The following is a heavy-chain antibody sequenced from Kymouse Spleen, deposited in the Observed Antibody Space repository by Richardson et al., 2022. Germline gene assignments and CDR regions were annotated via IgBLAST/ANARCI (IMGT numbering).Heavy chain of an antibody. CDR2: IWYDGSNK. D-gene: IGHD6-13*01. CDR1: GFTFSSYG. V-gene: IGHV3-33*01. Sequence: QVQLVESGGGVVQPGRSLRLSCAASGFTFSSYGMHWVRQAPGKGLEWVAVIWYDGSNKYYADSVKGRFTISRDNSKNTLYLQMNSLRAEDTAVYYCARDGGIAAAANYYGMDVWGQGTTVTVSS. CDR3: ARDGGIAAAANYYGMDV. J-gene: IGHJ6*02.